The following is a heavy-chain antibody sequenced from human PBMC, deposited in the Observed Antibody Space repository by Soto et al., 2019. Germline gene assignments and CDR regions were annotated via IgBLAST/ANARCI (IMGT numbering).Heavy chain of an antibody. Sequence: PGESLKISCEGSGYSFISYWIGWVRQMPGKGLEWMGIISPGDSDTRYSPSFRGQVTISADKSTSTAYLQWSSLKASDTAIYYCARIYAGDFDNWGQGDLVTISS. CDR2: ISPGDSDT. CDR3: ARIYAGDFDN. J-gene: IGHJ4*01. V-gene: IGHV5-51*01. D-gene: IGHD2-2*01. CDR1: GYSFISYW.